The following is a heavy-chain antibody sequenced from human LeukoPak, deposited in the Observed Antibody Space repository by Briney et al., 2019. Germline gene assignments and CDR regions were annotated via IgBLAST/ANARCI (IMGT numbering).Heavy chain of an antibody. J-gene: IGHJ4*02. D-gene: IGHD6-19*01. CDR3: ARARSSSGCAY. CDR1: GGSISNYY. CDR2: IYYSGST. V-gene: IGHV4-59*12. Sequence: PSETLSLTCTVSGGSISNYYWSWIRQPPGKGLEWIGYIYYSGSTNYNPSLKSRVTISVDTSKNQFSLKLSSVTAADTAVYYCARARSSSGCAYWGQGTLVTVSS.